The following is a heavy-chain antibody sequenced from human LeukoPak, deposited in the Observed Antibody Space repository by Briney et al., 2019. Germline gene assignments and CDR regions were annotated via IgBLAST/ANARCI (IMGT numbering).Heavy chain of an antibody. CDR2: IYPGNFDT. CDR1: GYTFTNNW. V-gene: IGHV5-51*01. Sequence: GESLKISCKGSGYTFTNNWIGWVRQMPGKGLEWTGIIYPGNFDTRYGPSFQGQVTISADKSISTAYLQWSSLKASDTAMYYCARRGDAFDIWGQGTMVTVSS. J-gene: IGHJ3*02. CDR3: ARRGDAFDI.